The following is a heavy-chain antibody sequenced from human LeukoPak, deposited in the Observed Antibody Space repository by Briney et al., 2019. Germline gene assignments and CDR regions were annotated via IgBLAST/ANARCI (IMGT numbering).Heavy chain of an antibody. Sequence: AETLSLTCTLSGPSFNIYYGSCLRDPTGEGLEGFVYIYYSGSTNYNPSLKSRVPISVETSKNQFSLKMRPVTAGDTCVYYCARGGFSGDILRYFDLWGGGTLVTVSS. CDR1: GPSFNIYY. V-gene: IGHV4-59*01. J-gene: IGHJ2*01. CDR2: IYYSGST. D-gene: IGHD2-15*01. CDR3: ARGGFSGDILRYFDL.